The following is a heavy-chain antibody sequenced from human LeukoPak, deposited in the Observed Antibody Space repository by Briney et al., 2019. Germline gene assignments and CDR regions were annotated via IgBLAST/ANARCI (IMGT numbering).Heavy chain of an antibody. D-gene: IGHD3-22*01. CDR2: INDYTGDT. CDR3: ARGRIAKIVVVHSFSYGMDV. V-gene: IGHV4-34*01. Sequence: SETLSLTCTVFGGSFTDYFWTWIRHSPGKGLEWLGEINDYTGDTNYNPSLNRRVSISLEKSKNQFSLELRSVTAADTAVYYCARGRIAKIVVVHSFSYGMDVWGQGTTVTVSS. CDR1: GGSFTDYF. J-gene: IGHJ6*02.